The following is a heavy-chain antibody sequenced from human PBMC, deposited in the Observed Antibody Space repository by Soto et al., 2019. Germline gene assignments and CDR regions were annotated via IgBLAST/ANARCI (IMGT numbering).Heavy chain of an antibody. D-gene: IGHD1-7*01. J-gene: IGHJ6*03. CDR3: ARGVLELRYYYMDV. CDR1: GYTFTSYD. Sequence: ASVKVSCKASGYTFTSYDINWVRQATGQGLEWMGWMNPNSGNTGYAQKFQGRVTMTRNTSISTAYMELSSLRSEDTAVYYCARGVLELRYYYMDVWGKGTTVTVSS. CDR2: MNPNSGNT. V-gene: IGHV1-8*01.